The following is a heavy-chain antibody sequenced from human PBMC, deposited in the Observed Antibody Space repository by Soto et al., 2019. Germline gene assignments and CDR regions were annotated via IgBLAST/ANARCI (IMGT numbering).Heavy chain of an antibody. CDR3: ARTDRDFYGLDV. CDR2: ISAAGDP. J-gene: IGHJ6*02. Sequence: EVQLVESGGGLVQPGGSLRLSCEASGFTFRNYDMHWVRQGTGKGLEWVSGISAAGDPDYADSVKGRFTISRENAQNSFFLQKNSLRVGDTAVYYCARTDRDFYGLDVWGQGTTVIVSS. V-gene: IGHV3-13*05. CDR1: GFTFRNYD.